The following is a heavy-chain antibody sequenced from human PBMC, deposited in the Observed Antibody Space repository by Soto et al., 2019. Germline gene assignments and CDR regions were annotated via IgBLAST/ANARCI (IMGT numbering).Heavy chain of an antibody. CDR3: ARAPGYSCGST. CDR2: INAGNGNT. J-gene: IGHJ5*01. D-gene: IGHD5-18*01. Sequence: LVNGSWKTAGYRYTGYARSWVRQAPGQRLEWMGWINAGNGNTKYSQKFQGRVTITRDTSASTAYMELSSLRSEDMAVYCCARAPGYSCGSTWAQGPLVTVSS. CDR1: GYRYTGYA. V-gene: IGHV1-3*01.